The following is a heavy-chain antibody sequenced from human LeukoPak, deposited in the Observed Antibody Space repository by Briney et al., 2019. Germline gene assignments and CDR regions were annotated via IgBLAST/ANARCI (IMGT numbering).Heavy chain of an antibody. CDR1: GGSISSYY. D-gene: IGHD2-2*01. CDR3: ASAGYCSSTSCYGPTFDY. Sequence: PSETLSLTCTVSGGSISSYYWSWIRQPPGKGLEWIGYIYYSGSTNYNPSLKSRVTISVDTSKNQFSLKLSSVTAADTAVYCCASAGYCSSTSCYGPTFDYWGQGTLVTVSS. CDR2: IYYSGST. J-gene: IGHJ4*02. V-gene: IGHV4-59*01.